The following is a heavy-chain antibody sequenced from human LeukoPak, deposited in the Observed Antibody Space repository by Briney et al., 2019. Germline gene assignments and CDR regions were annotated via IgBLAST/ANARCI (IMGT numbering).Heavy chain of an antibody. J-gene: IGHJ4*02. CDR1: GFTFSSYG. CDR2: ISYDGSNK. D-gene: IGHD2-2*01. CDR3: AKDQAIVVPAAVIDY. Sequence: GRSLRLSCAASGFTFSSYGMHWVRQAPGKGLEWVAVISYDGSNKYYADSVKGRFTISRDNSKNTLYLQMNSLRAEDTAVYYCAKDQAIVVPAAVIDYWGQGTLVTVSS. V-gene: IGHV3-30*18.